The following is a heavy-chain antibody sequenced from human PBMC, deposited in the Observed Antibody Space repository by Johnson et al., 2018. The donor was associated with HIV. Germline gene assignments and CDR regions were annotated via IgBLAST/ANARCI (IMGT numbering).Heavy chain of an antibody. CDR2: ISYDGSNK. Sequence: QMLLVESGGGVVRPGGSLRLSCAASGFTFDDYGMSWVRQAPGKGLEWVAVISYDGSNKYYADSVKGRFTISRDNSKNTLYLQMNSLRAEDTAVYYCARARARVTFDIWGQGTMVTVSS. CDR3: ARARARVTFDI. V-gene: IGHV3-30*03. CDR1: GFTFDDYG. J-gene: IGHJ3*02. D-gene: IGHD2-21*01.